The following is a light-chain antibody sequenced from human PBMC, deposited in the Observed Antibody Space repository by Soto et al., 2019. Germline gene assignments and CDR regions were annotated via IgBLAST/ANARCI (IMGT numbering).Light chain of an antibody. CDR3: QLYDRSPYT. Sequence: EIVLTQSPGTLSLSPGERATLSCRASQRISNSYLAWYQQKPGQAPRLLLYDASSRATGIPDRVSGSGSGTDFTLTISRLEPEDFAVYYCQLYDRSPYTFGQGTKLEIK. J-gene: IGKJ2*01. CDR2: DAS. CDR1: QRISNSY. V-gene: IGKV3-20*01.